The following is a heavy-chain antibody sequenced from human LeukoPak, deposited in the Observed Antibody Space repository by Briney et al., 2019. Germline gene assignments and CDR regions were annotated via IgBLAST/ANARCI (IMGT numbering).Heavy chain of an antibody. CDR1: GFSFSSNP. Sequence: GGSLRLSCAASGFSFSSNPMRWVRQAPGKGLEWVSAISAGGDTKYYADSVKGRFTISRDNSKNTLYLQMNSLRAEDTAVYYRAKVSGSSYYMDVWGKGTTVTVSS. CDR2: ISAGGDTK. V-gene: IGHV3-23*01. CDR3: AKVSGSSYYMDV. J-gene: IGHJ6*03.